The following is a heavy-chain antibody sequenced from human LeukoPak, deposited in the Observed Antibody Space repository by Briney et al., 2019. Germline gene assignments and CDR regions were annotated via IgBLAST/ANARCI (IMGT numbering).Heavy chain of an antibody. D-gene: IGHD3-16*01. J-gene: IGHJ4*02. V-gene: IGHV1-2*02. CDR2: INPNSGDT. CDR3: ATQRGSYRWGTDFDY. CDR1: GNTFTGYY. Sequence: ASVKVSCKASGNTFTGYYMHWVRQAPGQGLEWMGWINPNSGDTKYAQKFQGRVTMTRDTSISTAYMELSRLRSDDTAVYYCATQRGSYRWGTDFDYWGQGTLVTVSS.